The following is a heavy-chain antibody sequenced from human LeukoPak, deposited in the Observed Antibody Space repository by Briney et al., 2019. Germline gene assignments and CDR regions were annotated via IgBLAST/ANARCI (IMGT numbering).Heavy chain of an antibody. D-gene: IGHD3-22*01. CDR1: GYSFTSYW. J-gene: IGHJ4*02. V-gene: IGHV5-51*01. CDR2: IYPRDSDT. CDR3: ARPIGSSYDGAGY. Sequence: KVGESLKISCKGSGYSFTSYWIGWVRQMPGKGLEWMGTIYPRDSDTRYSPSFQGQVTISADKSISTAYLQWSSLKASDTAMYYCARPIGSSYDGAGYWGQGTLVTVSS.